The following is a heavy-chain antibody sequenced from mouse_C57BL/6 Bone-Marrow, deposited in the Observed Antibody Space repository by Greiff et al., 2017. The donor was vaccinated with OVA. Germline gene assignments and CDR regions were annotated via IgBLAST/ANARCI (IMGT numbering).Heavy chain of an antibody. D-gene: IGHD2-3*01. J-gene: IGHJ2*01. CDR1: GYAFSSSW. CDR3: ARWMDDGYYLDY. CDR2: IYPGDGDT. V-gene: IGHV1-82*01. Sequence: QVQLKESGPELVKPGASVKISCKASGYAFSSSWMNWVKQRPGKGLEWIGRIYPGDGDTNYNEKFKSKATLTVDKSSSTAYMQLSSLTSEDSAVYYCARWMDDGYYLDYWGQGTTLTVSS.